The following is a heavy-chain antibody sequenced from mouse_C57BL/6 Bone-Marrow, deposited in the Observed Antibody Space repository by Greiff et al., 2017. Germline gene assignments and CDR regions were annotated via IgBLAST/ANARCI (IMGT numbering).Heavy chain of an antibody. CDR2: IHPSDSDT. CDR3: AMPTVAPYYFDY. V-gene: IGHV1-74*01. D-gene: IGHD1-1*01. Sequence: QVQLQQPGAELVKPGASVKVSCKASGYTFTSYWMHWVKQRPGQGLEWIGRIHPSDSDTNYNQRFKGKATLTVDKSSSTAYMQLSSLTSEDSAVYYCAMPTVAPYYFDYWGQGTTLTVSS. CDR1: GYTFTSYW. J-gene: IGHJ2*01.